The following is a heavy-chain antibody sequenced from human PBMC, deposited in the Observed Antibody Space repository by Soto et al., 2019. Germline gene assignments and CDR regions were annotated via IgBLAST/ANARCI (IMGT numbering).Heavy chain of an antibody. V-gene: IGHV3-23*01. CDR1: GFTFSSYA. CDR3: AKRRGAGGHLDY. D-gene: IGHD2-15*01. CDR2: VSIGGST. Sequence: DVQLLESGGGLVQPEGSLRLSCAASGFTFSSYAMGWVRQGPGKGLEWVAVVSIGGSTHYADSVRGRFTISRDNSKNTLSLQMNSLTAEDTAVYVCAKRRGAGGHLDYWGQGALVTVSS. J-gene: IGHJ4*02.